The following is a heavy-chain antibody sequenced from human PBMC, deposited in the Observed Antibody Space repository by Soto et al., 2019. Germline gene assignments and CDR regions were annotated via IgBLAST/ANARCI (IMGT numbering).Heavy chain of an antibody. J-gene: IGHJ4*01. D-gene: IGHD2-15*01. CDR2: IYYSGST. CDR3: ARDAGGPYDN. Sequence: PXETLSLPCTVSGAPITINYWGWIRQAPGKGLEWIGYIYYSGSTTYNPSLKSRVTMSSDTSKDQFSLKLNSVTAADTAVYYCARDAGGPYDNWGPGILVTVSS. CDR1: GAPITINY. V-gene: IGHV4-59*01.